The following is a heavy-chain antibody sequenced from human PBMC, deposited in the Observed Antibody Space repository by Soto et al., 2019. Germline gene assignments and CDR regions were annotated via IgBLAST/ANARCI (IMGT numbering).Heavy chain of an antibody. J-gene: IGHJ4*02. CDR3: VRGYRGFDY. Sequence: EVQLVESGGGLVPPGGSLRLSCEVSGFTFSDRYMDWVRQAPGRGLEWVGRSRNKANSYTTEYATSVKGRFTVSRDDSKNLFFLQMNSLKTEDTAVYYCVRGYRGFDYCGQGALVTVSS. CDR2: SRNKANSYTT. CDR1: GFTFSDRY. V-gene: IGHV3-72*01. D-gene: IGHD5-12*01.